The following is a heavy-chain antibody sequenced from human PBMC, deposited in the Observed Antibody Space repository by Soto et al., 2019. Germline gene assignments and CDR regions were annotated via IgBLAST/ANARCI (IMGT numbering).Heavy chain of an antibody. CDR1: GYTFTSYD. V-gene: IGHV1-8*01. CDR2: MNPNSGKT. CDR3: ARGRQARYCSGGSCYSFGYDYYGMDV. Sequence: QVQLVQSGAEVKKPGASVKVSCKASGYTFTSYDINWVRQATGQGLEWMGWMNPNSGKTGYAQKFQGRVTMTRNTSISTAYMELSSLGSEDTAVYYCARGRQARYCSGGSCYSFGYDYYGMDVWGQGTTVTVAS. J-gene: IGHJ6*02. D-gene: IGHD2-15*01.